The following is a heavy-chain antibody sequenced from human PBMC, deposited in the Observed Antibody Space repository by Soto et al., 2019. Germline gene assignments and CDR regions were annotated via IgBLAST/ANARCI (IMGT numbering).Heavy chain of an antibody. CDR1: GFTFSSYA. V-gene: IGHV3-23*01. D-gene: IGHD3-10*01. CDR2: IIGSDGGT. CDR3: ARGLNMVRGVTSYSMDV. J-gene: IGHJ6*03. Sequence: EVQLLESGGGLVQPGGSLRLSCAASGFTFSSYAMSWVRQAPGEGLEWVSIIGSDGGTFYVYSVRGRFTISRDNSKNTLYLQMNSLRAEDMAVYYCARGLNMVRGVTSYSMDVWGKGTTVNVSS.